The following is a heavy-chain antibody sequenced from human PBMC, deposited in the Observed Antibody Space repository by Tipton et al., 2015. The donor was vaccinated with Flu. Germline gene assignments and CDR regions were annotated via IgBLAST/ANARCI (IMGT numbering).Heavy chain of an antibody. CDR1: GGSIGSSSYC. Sequence: TLSLTCTVSGGSIGSSSYCWGWIRQPPGKGLEWIGTIYYSSGSTYYNPSLKSRVTISVDTSKNQFSLRLSSVTAADTAVYYCATRNSYSGSYYRDYWGQGTLVTVSS. D-gene: IGHD1-26*01. CDR2: IYYSSGST. J-gene: IGHJ4*02. CDR3: ATRNSYSGSYYRDY. V-gene: IGHV4-39*01.